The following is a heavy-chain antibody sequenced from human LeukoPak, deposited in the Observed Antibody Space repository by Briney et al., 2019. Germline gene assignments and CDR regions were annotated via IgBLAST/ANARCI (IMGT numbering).Heavy chain of an antibody. D-gene: IGHD4-23*01. V-gene: IGHV1-46*01. CDR3: ARNLGLGLRWKYYYYGMDV. Sequence: ASVNVSCTASGYTFTIYYMHWVRQAPGQGLEWMGIINPSGGSTSYAQKFQGRVTMTRDTSTSTVYMELSSLRSEDTAVYYCARNLGLGLRWKYYYYGMDVWGQGTTVTVSS. CDR2: INPSGGST. CDR1: GYTFTIYY. J-gene: IGHJ6*02.